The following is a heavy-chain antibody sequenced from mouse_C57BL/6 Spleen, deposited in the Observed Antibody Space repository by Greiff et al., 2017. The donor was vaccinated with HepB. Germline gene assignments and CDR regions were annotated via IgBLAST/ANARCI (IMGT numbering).Heavy chain of an antibody. J-gene: IGHJ1*03. V-gene: IGHV1-18*01. CDR2: INPNNGGT. Sequence: EVQLQQSGPELVKPGASVKIPCKASGYTFTDYNMDWVKQSHGKSLEWIGDINPNNGGTIYNQKFKGKATLTVDKSSSTAYMELRSLTSEDTAVYYCARIPNYYGSSYKYFDVCGTGTTVTVSS. CDR3: ARIPNYYGSSYKYFDV. D-gene: IGHD1-1*01. CDR1: GYTFTDYN.